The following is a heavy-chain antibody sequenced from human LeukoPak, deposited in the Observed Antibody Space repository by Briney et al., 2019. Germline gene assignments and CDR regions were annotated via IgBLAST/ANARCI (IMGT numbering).Heavy chain of an antibody. CDR3: ARDVETDCSSTSCYYNWFDP. CDR1: GGTFSSYA. CDR2: IIPIFGIA. D-gene: IGHD2-2*01. Sequence: SVKVSCKASGGTFSSYAISWVRQAPGQGLEWMGRIIPIFGIANYAQKFQGRVTITEDKSTSTAYMELSSLRSEDTAVYYCARDVETDCSSTSCYYNWFDPWGQGTLVAVSS. J-gene: IGHJ5*02. V-gene: IGHV1-69*04.